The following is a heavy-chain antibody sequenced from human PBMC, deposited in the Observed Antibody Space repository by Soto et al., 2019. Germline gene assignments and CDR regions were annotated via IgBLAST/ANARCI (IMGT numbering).Heavy chain of an antibody. CDR1: GFGFIGAW. CDR2: IKSKINGETT. CDR3: TTRATAS. J-gene: IGHJ4*02. V-gene: IGHV3-15*07. D-gene: IGHD2-21*02. Sequence: EVQLVESGGGLVKPGGSLRLSCGASGFGFIGAWMNWVRQAPGKGLEWVGRIKSKINGETTNYGAPVKGRFTISRDDSKNTLYLQMNSLKTEDTGMYYCTTRATASWGQGTLVTVSS.